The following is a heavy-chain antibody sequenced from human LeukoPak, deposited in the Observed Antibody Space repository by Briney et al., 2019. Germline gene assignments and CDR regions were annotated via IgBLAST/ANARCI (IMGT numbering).Heavy chain of an antibody. J-gene: IGHJ4*02. CDR1: GFTFSSYA. D-gene: IGHD3-10*01. CDR3: AKCGGTGSYYEGFDY. CDR2: ISGSGGST. V-gene: IGHV3-23*01. Sequence: GGSLRLSCAASGFTFSSYAMSWVRQAPGKGLEWVSAISGSGGSTYYADSVKGRFTISRDNSKNTLYLQTNSLRAEDTAVYYCAKCGGTGSYYEGFDYWGQGTLVTVSS.